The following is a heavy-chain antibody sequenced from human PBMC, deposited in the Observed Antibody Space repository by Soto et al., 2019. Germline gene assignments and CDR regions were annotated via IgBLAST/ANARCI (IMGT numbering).Heavy chain of an antibody. Sequence: SDTLSRTCTVSGGAISSGGYYWGWIRQPPGKGLEWIGNIDYSGTAYFNPSLGTRVTFPVDTSKNQFSLTLYSVTAADTAVYYCARTTGRHLDFWGQGILVTVS. CDR3: ARTTGRHLDF. CDR2: IDYSGTA. V-gene: IGHV4-39*01. D-gene: IGHD4-4*01. J-gene: IGHJ4*02. CDR1: GGAISSGGYY.